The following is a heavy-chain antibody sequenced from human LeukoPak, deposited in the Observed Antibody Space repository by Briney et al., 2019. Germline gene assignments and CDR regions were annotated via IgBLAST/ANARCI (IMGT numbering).Heavy chain of an antibody. Sequence: GGSLRLSCAASGFTVSGNYMSWVRQAPGKGLEWVSVIYRGGSRYYADSVKGRFTISRDNSKNTLYLQMNSLRAEDTAVYFCTTWVGAHFDFWGQGTLVTVSS. D-gene: IGHD1-26*01. V-gene: IGHV3-53*01. CDR1: GFTVSGNY. J-gene: IGHJ4*02. CDR3: TTWVGAHFDF. CDR2: IYRGGSR.